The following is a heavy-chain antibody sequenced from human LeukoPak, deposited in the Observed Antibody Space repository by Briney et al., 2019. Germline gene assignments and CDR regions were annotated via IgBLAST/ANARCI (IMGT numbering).Heavy chain of an antibody. CDR2: IGDSGGST. CDR1: GFIFSSYA. J-gene: IGHJ4*02. V-gene: IGHV3-23*01. CDR3: AKRGEGYKYALSGVGAEYFFDF. D-gene: IGHD2-8*01. Sequence: GGSLRLSCEASGFIFSSYAMGWVRQAPGKGLEWVSAIGDSGGSTYYADSVKGRFTISRDNSKNTLYLKMSSLSAEDTAIYYCAKRGEGYKYALSGVGAEYFFDFWGQGTLVTVSS.